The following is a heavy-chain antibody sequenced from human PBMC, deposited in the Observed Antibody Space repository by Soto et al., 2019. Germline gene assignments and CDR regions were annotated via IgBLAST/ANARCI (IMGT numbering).Heavy chain of an antibody. CDR3: ARVYAYYYDSSGYYYLYNWFDP. CDR1: GGSFSCYY. J-gene: IGHJ5*02. V-gene: IGHV4-34*01. CDR2: INHSGST. D-gene: IGHD3-22*01. Sequence: PSETLSLTCAVYGGSFSCYYWSWIRQPPGKGLEWIGEINHSGSTNYNPSLKSRVTISVDTSKNQFSLKLSSVTAADTAVYYCARVYAYYYDSSGYYYLYNWFDPWGQGTLVTVSS.